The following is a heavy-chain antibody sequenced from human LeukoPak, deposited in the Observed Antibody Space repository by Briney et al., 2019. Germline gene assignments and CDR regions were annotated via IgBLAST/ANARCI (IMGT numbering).Heavy chain of an antibody. Sequence: PGGSLRLSCAASGFTFTIYAMSLVRQAPGKGLEWVSTISGNGDSTYYADSVKGRFTISRDNSKNTLYLQMNSLRAEDMAVYYCAQSIAVAFYYWGQGTLVTVSS. J-gene: IGHJ4*02. CDR1: GFTFTIYA. CDR3: AQSIAVAFYY. CDR2: ISGNGDST. V-gene: IGHV3-23*01. D-gene: IGHD6-19*01.